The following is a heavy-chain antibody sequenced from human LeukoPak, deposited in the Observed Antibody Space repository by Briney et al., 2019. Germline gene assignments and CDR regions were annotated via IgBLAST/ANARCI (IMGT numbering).Heavy chain of an antibody. CDR1: GGSISSGSYY. CDR3: ARVGPEGIVVVPAANSDSFDI. V-gene: IGHV4-61*02. Sequence: SETLSLTCTVSGGSISSGSYYWSWIRQPAGKGLEWIGRIYTSGSTNYNPSLKSRVTISVDTSRNQFSLKLSSVTAADTPVYYCARVGPEGIVVVPAANSDSFDIWGQGTMVTVSS. CDR2: IYTSGST. J-gene: IGHJ3*02. D-gene: IGHD2-2*01.